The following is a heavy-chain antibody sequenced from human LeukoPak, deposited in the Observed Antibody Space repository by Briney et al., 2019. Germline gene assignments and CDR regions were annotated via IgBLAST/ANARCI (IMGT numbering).Heavy chain of an antibody. CDR1: GGSISSYY. Sequence: SETLSLTCSVSGGSISSYYWSWIRQPPGKGLEWIGYIYYSGSTNYNPSLKSRVTISVDTSKNQFSLKLSSVTAADTAVYYCARDYIVVGRGYYYYYGMDVWGQGTTVTVSS. CDR2: IYYSGST. V-gene: IGHV4-59*01. J-gene: IGHJ6*02. D-gene: IGHD2-21*01. CDR3: ARDYIVVGRGYYYYYGMDV.